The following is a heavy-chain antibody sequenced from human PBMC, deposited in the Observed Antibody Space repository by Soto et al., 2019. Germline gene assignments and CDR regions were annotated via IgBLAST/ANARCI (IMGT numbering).Heavy chain of an antibody. Sequence: ASVKVCCKASGYTFTSYCISWVRQAPGQGLEWMGWISAYNGNTNYAQKLQGRVTMTTDTSTSTAYMELRSLRSDDTAVYYCARDCSSIAARQTSDYYYGMDVWGQGTTVTVSS. CDR2: ISAYNGNT. D-gene: IGHD6-6*01. CDR3: ARDCSSIAARQTSDYYYGMDV. CDR1: GYTFTSYC. V-gene: IGHV1-18*01. J-gene: IGHJ6*02.